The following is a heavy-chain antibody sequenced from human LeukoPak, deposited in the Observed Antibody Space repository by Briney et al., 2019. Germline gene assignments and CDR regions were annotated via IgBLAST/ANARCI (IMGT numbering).Heavy chain of an antibody. CDR1: GGSISSYY. Sequence: SETLSLTCTVPGGSISSYYWTWIRRPPGKGLEWIGYFHYSGYTNYNPTLKSRVTMSVDTSKNHFSLKLSSVTAADTAVYYCAVSRGGLLVDYWGQGTLVTVSS. D-gene: IGHD1-26*01. V-gene: IGHV4-59*01. J-gene: IGHJ4*02. CDR3: AVSRGGLLVDY. CDR2: FHYSGYT.